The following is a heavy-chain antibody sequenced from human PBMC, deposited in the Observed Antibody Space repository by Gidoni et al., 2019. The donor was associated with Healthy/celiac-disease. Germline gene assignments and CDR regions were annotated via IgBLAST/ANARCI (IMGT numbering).Heavy chain of an antibody. J-gene: IGHJ4*02. CDR2: ISYDGSNK. CDR1: GFTFSSYG. CDR3: AKDLRRYCSSTSCYTGGYFDY. D-gene: IGHD2-2*02. V-gene: IGHV3-30*18. Sequence: QVQLVESGGGVVQPGRSLRLSCAASGFTFSSYGMHWVRQAPGKGLEWVAVISYDGSNKYYADSVKGRFTISRDNSKNTLYLQMNSLRAEDTAVYYCAKDLRRYCSSTSCYTGGYFDYWGQGTLVTVSS.